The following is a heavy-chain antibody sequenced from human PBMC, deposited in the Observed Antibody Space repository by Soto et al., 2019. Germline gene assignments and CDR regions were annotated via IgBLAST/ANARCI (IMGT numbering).Heavy chain of an antibody. CDR2: ISSSSSYI. CDR3: ARDDYYDSSGYLAPLDY. V-gene: IGHV3-21*01. D-gene: IGHD3-22*01. J-gene: IGHJ4*02. Sequence: PGGSLRVSCAASGFTFSSYSMNWVRQAPGKGLEWVSSISSSSSYIYYADSVKGRFTISRDNAKNSLYLQMNSLRAEDTAVYYCARDDYYDSSGYLAPLDYWGQGTLVTVSS. CDR1: GFTFSSYS.